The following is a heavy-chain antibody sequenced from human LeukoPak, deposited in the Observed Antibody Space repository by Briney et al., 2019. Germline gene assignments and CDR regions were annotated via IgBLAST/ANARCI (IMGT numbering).Heavy chain of an antibody. Sequence: RPGGCLRLSCAASGFTFDDYGMSWVRQAPGKGLEWVSGINWNGGSTGYADSVKGRFTISRDNAKNSLYLQMNSLRAEDTALYYCARAKGTYDILTGFDYWGQGTLVTVSS. CDR3: ARAKGTYDILTGFDY. CDR1: GFTFDDYG. D-gene: IGHD3-9*01. J-gene: IGHJ4*02. CDR2: INWNGGST. V-gene: IGHV3-20*04.